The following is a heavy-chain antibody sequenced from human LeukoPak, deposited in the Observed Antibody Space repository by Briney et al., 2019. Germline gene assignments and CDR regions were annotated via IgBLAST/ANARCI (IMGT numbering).Heavy chain of an antibody. D-gene: IGHD3-10*01. V-gene: IGHV3-48*04. J-gene: IGHJ4*02. CDR3: AREITMVRGVIRWGIHYYFDY. CDR2: ISFSVNTK. CDR1: GFTFSDYS. Sequence: QTGGSLRLSCAASGFTFSDYSMNWVRQAPGKGLEWVSYISFSVNTKYYGDSVKGRFTISRDNAKNSLYLHMDSLRADDTTVYYCAREITMVRGVIRWGIHYYFDYWDQGTLVTVSS.